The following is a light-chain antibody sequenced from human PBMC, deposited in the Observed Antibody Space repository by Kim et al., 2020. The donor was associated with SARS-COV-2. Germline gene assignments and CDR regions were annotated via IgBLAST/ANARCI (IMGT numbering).Light chain of an antibody. J-gene: IGKJ4*01. CDR3: QQRYSWPLT. Sequence: LSLGERATPSCRASQSVSIYLAWYQQKPGQAPRLLISYASNRATGIPARFSGSGSGTDFTLTINSLEPEDFAVYYCQQRYSWPLTFGGGTKVDIK. V-gene: IGKV3-11*01. CDR1: QSVSIY. CDR2: YAS.